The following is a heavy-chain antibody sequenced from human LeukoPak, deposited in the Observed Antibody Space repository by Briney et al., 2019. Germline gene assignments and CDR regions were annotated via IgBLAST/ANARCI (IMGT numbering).Heavy chain of an antibody. V-gene: IGHV3-64*01. CDR3: ARAGGVWGSYRYYDY. J-gene: IGHJ4*02. CDR2: ISSYGGST. Sequence: GGSLRLSCAASGFTFSSYAMHWVRQAPGKGLEYVSAISSYGGSTYYANSVKGRFTISRDNSKNTLYLQMGSLRAEDMAVYYCARAGGVWGSYRYYDYWGQGTLVTVSS. D-gene: IGHD3-16*02. CDR1: GFTFSSYA.